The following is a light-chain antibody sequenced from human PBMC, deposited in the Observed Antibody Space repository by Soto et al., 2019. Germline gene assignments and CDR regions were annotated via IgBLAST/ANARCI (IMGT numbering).Light chain of an antibody. CDR3: QQFSSYPLT. V-gene: IGKV3-15*01. J-gene: IGKJ4*01. CDR2: GSS. CDR1: ETVSTN. Sequence: EIVLTQSPATLSVSPGERATLSCRATETVSTNLAWFQRKAGQPPRLLIYGSSTRATGVPDRFSGGGSGTDFTLTISRLEPEDFAVYYCQQFSSYPLTFGGGTKVDIK.